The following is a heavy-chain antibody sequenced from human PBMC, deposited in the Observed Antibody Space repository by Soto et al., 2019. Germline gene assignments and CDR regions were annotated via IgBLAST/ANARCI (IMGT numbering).Heavy chain of an antibody. V-gene: IGHV4-59*01. D-gene: IGHD3-9*01. CDR3: ARVYYDILADYYSDY. CDR2: IYYSGST. Sequence: QVQLQESGPGLVKPSETLSLTCTVSGGSINRYYWSWIRQPPGKGLEWIGYIYYSGSTNYNPSLKSRVSRSVDTPKNVFSLKLSSVTAADTAVYYCARVYYDILADYYSDYWGQGNMVIVSS. J-gene: IGHJ4*02. CDR1: GGSINRYY.